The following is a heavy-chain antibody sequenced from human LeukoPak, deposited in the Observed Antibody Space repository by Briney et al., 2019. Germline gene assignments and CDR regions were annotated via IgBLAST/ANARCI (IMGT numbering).Heavy chain of an antibody. D-gene: IGHD3-10*01. Sequence: GASVKVSCKASGGTFSSYAISWVRQAPGQGLEWLGGIIPIFGTANYAQKFQGRVTITTDESTSTAYMELSSLRSEDTAVYYCARVGLASGGYFDYWGQGTLVTVSS. V-gene: IGHV1-69*05. J-gene: IGHJ4*02. CDR3: ARVGLASGGYFDY. CDR1: GGTFSSYA. CDR2: IIPIFGTA.